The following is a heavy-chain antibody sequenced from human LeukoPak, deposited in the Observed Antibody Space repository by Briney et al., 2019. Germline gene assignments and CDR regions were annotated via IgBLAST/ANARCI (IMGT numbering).Heavy chain of an antibody. CDR3: ARSRPWSAAAGSGDYFDY. CDR1: GGSYSGYY. V-gene: IGHV4-34*01. D-gene: IGHD6-13*01. CDR2: INHSGST. J-gene: IGHJ4*02. Sequence: SEKLSLKCAVYGGSYSGYYWSWIRQPPGEGLEWSGEINHSGSTNYNPSLKSRVTISVDSSRNQFSLKLSSATAADTAVYYCARSRPWSAAAGSGDYFDYWGQGTLVTVSS.